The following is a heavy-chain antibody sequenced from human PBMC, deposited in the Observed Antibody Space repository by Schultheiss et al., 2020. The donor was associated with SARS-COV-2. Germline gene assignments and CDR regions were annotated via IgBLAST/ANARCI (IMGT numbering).Heavy chain of an antibody. CDR2: INHSGST. D-gene: IGHD3-10*01. J-gene: IGHJ5*02. CDR3: ARGGGYYYGSGTSNWFDP. Sequence: SQTLSLTCTVSGGSISSGSYYWSWIRQPPGKGLEWIGEINHSGSTNYNPSLKSRVTISVDTSKNQFSLKLSSVTAADTAVYYWARGGGYYYGSGTSNWFDPWGQGTLVTVSS. CDR1: GGSISSGSYY. V-gene: IGHV4-30-4*08.